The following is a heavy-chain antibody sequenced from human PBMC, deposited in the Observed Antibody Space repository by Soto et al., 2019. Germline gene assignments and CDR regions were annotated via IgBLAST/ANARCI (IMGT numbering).Heavy chain of an antibody. Sequence: PSETLSLTCTVSGGSISSYYWSWIRQPPGKGLEWIGYIYYSGSTNYNPSLKSRDTISVDTSKNQISMKLSSVTAADTAVYYCARQPPRKPFDYWGQGTLVTVSS. CDR2: IYYSGST. CDR1: GGSISSYY. V-gene: IGHV4-59*08. J-gene: IGHJ4*02. CDR3: ARQPPRKPFDY.